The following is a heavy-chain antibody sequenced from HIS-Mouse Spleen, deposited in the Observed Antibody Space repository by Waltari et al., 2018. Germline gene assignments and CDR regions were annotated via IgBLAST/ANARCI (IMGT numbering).Heavy chain of an antibody. CDR3: AREIPYSSSWYDWYFDL. D-gene: IGHD6-13*01. J-gene: IGHJ2*01. CDR1: GGSISSSSYY. Sequence: QLQLQESGPGLVKPSETLSLTCTVSGGSISSSSYYWGWIRQPPGKGLEWIGSSFYSGGTSHNPSLKSRVTISVDTSKNQFSLKLSSVTAADTAVYYCAREIPYSSSWYDWYFDLWGRGTLVTVSS. CDR2: SFYSGGT. V-gene: IGHV4-39*07.